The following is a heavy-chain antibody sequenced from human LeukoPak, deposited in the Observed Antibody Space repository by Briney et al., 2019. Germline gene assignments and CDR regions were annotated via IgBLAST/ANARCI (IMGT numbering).Heavy chain of an antibody. J-gene: IGHJ4*02. CDR3: AKDMGAGGTSPLGY. Sequence: GRSLRLSCAASGFTFDDYAMHWVRQAPGKGLEWVSGISWNSGSIGYADSVKGRFTISRDNAKNSLYLQMNSLGAEDTALYYCAKDMGAGGTSPLGYWGQGTLVTVSS. CDR1: GFTFDDYA. V-gene: IGHV3-9*01. CDR2: ISWNSGSI. D-gene: IGHD3-16*01.